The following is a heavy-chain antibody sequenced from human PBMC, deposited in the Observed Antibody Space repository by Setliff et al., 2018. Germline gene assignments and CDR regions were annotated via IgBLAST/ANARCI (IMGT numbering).Heavy chain of an antibody. Sequence: PSETLSLTCTVSGGSISSGSYYWSWIRQPAGKGLEWIWRIYTSGSTNYNPSLKSRVTISVDTSKNQFSLKLSSVTAADTAVYYCAREHTAMVINYWGQGTLVTVSS. D-gene: IGHD5-18*01. CDR1: GGSISSGSYY. V-gene: IGHV4-61*02. CDR3: AREHTAMVINY. CDR2: IYTSGST. J-gene: IGHJ4*02.